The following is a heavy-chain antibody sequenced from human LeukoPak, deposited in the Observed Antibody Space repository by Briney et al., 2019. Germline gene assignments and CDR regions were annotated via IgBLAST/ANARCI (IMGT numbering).Heavy chain of an antibody. CDR1: GGSISSGGYY. J-gene: IGHJ6*02. CDR2: IYYSGST. CDR3: ARHQVAKSRFLEWLPHYYYYGMDV. D-gene: IGHD3-3*01. Sequence: PSETLSLTCTVSGGSISSGGYYWSWIRQPPGKGLEWIGYIYYSGSTNYNPSLKSRVTISVDTSKNQFSLKLSSVTAADTAVYYCARHQVAKSRFLEWLPHYYYYGMDVWGQGTTVTVSS. V-gene: IGHV4-61*08.